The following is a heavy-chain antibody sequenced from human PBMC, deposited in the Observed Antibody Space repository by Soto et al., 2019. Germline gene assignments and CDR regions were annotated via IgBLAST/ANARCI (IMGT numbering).Heavy chain of an antibody. J-gene: IGHJ4*02. Sequence: QVQLQESGQGLVKPSETLSLTCNVSGGSMSRYYWSWIRQPAGKGLEWIGRVWNSGSTNYNPSLKSRVTMSIDTYNNHLSLKLNSVTAADTAVYYCARTVGAAYYFDLWGQGTLVTVSS. V-gene: IGHV4-4*07. CDR1: GGSMSRYY. CDR2: VWNSGST. CDR3: ARTVGAAYYFDL. D-gene: IGHD1-26*01.